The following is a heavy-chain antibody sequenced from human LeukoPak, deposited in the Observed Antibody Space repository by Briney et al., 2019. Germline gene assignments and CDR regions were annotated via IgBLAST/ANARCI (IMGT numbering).Heavy chain of an antibody. CDR1: GFTFSSYA. J-gene: IGHJ4*02. Sequence: QSGGSLRLSCAASGFTFSSYAMSWVRQAPGEGLEWVSLISGSGDKTYYADSVKGRFTISRDNSKNTLYLQVNSLRADDTAVYYCAKDDPNDYKPWIYWGQGTLVIVSS. D-gene: IGHD4-11*01. CDR3: AKDDPNDYKPWIY. V-gene: IGHV3-23*01. CDR2: ISGSGDKT.